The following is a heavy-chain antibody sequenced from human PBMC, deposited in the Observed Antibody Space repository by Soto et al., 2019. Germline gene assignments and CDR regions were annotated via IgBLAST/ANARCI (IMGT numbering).Heavy chain of an antibody. CDR2: IIPIFGTA. Sequence: SVKFSCKASGGTFSSYAISWVRQAPGQGLECMGGIIPIFGTANYAQKFQGRVTITAXXXXSXXXMXLXXLRXEXTAVYYCAREDSSGYLYYFDYWGQGTLVTVSS. V-gene: IGHV1-69*13. CDR1: GGTFSSYA. D-gene: IGHD3-22*01. J-gene: IGHJ4*02. CDR3: AREDSSGYLYYFDY.